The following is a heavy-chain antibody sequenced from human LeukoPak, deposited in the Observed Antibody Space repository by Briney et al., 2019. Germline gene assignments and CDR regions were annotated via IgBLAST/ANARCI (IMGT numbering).Heavy chain of an antibody. J-gene: IGHJ4*02. CDR3: AREGGDYYDSSGYYRGLLDY. V-gene: IGHV1-69*13. CDR1: GYTFTGYY. Sequence: SVKVSCKASGYTFTGYYMHWVRQAPGQGLEWMGGIITIFGTAKYAQKFQGRVTITADESTSTAYMELSSLRSEDTAVYYCAREGGDYYDSSGYYRGLLDYWGQGTLVTVSS. CDR2: IITIFGTA. D-gene: IGHD3-22*01.